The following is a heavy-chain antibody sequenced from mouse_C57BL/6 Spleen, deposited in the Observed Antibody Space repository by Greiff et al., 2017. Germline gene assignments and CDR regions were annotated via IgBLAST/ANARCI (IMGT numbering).Heavy chain of an antibody. Sequence: QVQLQQPGAELVKPGASVKLSCKASGYTFTSYWMQWVKQRPGQGLEWIGEIDPSDSYTNYNQKFKGKATLTVDTSSSTAYMQLSSLTSEDSAVYYCARRGEYYGSSSYYAMDYWVQGTSVTVSS. CDR2: IDPSDSYT. D-gene: IGHD1-1*01. V-gene: IGHV1-50*01. J-gene: IGHJ4*01. CDR3: ARRGEYYGSSSYYAMDY. CDR1: GYTFTSYW.